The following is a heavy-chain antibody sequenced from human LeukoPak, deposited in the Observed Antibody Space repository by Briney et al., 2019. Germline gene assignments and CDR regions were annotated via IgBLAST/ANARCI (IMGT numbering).Heavy chain of an antibody. J-gene: IGHJ4*02. CDR3: AKERVKLAARPVGLDY. Sequence: GGSLRLSCEASGFIFGNYAMSWVRQAPGKGLEWVSTISGSGGTKYYVDSVKGRLTISRDNSKNTVYLQMNSLKAEDTALYYCAKERVKLAARPVGLDYWGQGTLVTVSS. D-gene: IGHD6-6*01. V-gene: IGHV3-23*01. CDR2: ISGSGGTK. CDR1: GFIFGNYA.